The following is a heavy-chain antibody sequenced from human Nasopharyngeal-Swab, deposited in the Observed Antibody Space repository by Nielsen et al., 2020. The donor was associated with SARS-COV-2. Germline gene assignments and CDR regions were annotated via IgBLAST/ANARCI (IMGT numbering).Heavy chain of an antibody. V-gene: IGHV3-15*01. J-gene: IGHJ4*02. Sequence: GGSLRLSCAASGFTFSNAWMSWVRQAPGKGLEWVGRIKSKTDGGTTEYAAPVKGRFTISRDDSKNTLYLQMNSLKTEDTAVYYCVSGVSDWSITIFGVVVSSFDYWGQGTLVTVSS. CDR1: GFTFSNAW. CDR2: IKSKTDGGTT. D-gene: IGHD3-3*01. CDR3: VSGVSDWSITIFGVVVSSFDY.